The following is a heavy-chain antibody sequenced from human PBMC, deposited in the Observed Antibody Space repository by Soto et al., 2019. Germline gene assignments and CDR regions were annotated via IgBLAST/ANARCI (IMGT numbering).Heavy chain of an antibody. D-gene: IGHD3-22*01. CDR3: ARSWSYDSTGYYLGYSDY. J-gene: IGHJ4*02. Sequence: SGPTLVNPTQTLTLTCTFSGFSLSTSGMCVSWIRQPPGKALEWLARIDWDDDKYYSTSLKTRLTISKDTSKNQVVLTMTNMDPVDTATYYCARSWSYDSTGYYLGYSDYWGQGTLVSAPQ. V-gene: IGHV2-70*11. CDR2: IDWDDDK. CDR1: GFSLSTSGMC.